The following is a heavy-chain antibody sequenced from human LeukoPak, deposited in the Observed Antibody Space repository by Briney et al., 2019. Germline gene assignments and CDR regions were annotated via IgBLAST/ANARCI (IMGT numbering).Heavy chain of an antibody. CDR3: AREGPRGNSQFDY. V-gene: IGHV3-33*01. J-gene: IGHJ4*02. CDR1: GFTFTSYG. Sequence: GGSLRLSCAASGFTFTSYGMHWVRQAPGRGLEWVAVIWYDGSNKYYADSVKGRLTISRDNSKDTLFLQMNSLRAEDTAVYYCAREGPRGNSQFDYWGQGTLDTVSS. D-gene: IGHD4-23*01. CDR2: IWYDGSNK.